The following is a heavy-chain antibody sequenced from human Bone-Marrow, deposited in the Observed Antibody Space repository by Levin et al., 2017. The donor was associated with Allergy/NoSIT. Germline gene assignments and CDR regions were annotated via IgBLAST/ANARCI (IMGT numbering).Heavy chain of an antibody. D-gene: IGHD3-10*01. CDR2: INSDGNVT. CDR3: VREVPYGYLHY. Sequence: GESLKISCAASGFTFSSFWMHWVRQVPGKGLVWVSRINSDGNVTSYTDSVKGRFTISRDNAKNTLYLQMNSLRAEDTAVYYCVREVPYGYLHYWGQGSLVTVSS. J-gene: IGHJ4*02. CDR1: GFTFSSFW. V-gene: IGHV3-74*01.